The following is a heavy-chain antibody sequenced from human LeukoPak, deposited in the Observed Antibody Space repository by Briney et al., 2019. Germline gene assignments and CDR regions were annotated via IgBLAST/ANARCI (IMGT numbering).Heavy chain of an antibody. CDR1: GYTFTAYY. CDR2: INPNSGVT. Sequence: ASVKVSCTASGYTFTAYYMHWVRQAPGQGLEWMGWINPNSGVTNYAQNFQGRVTMTRDTSISTAYMELSRLRSDDTAVYYCARELAVVNWFDPWGQGTLVTVSS. V-gene: IGHV1-2*02. D-gene: IGHD6-19*01. CDR3: ARELAVVNWFDP. J-gene: IGHJ5*02.